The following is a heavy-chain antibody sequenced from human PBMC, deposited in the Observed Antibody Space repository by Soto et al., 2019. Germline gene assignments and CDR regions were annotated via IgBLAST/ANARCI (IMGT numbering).Heavy chain of an antibody. CDR3: ARGAIQSSSWYAFDI. Sequence: GGSLRLSCAASGFTVSSNYMSWVRQAPGKGLEWVSVIYSGGSTYYADSVKGRFTISRDNSKNTLYLQMNSLRAEDTAVYYCARGAIQSSSWYAFDIWGQGTMVTVSS. V-gene: IGHV3-53*01. D-gene: IGHD6-13*01. CDR2: IYSGGST. J-gene: IGHJ3*02. CDR1: GFTVSSNY.